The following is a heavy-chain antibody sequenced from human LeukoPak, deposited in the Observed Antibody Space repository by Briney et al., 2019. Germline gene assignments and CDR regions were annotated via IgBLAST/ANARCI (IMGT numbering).Heavy chain of an antibody. CDR3: AKNVLGMRAFDI. J-gene: IGHJ3*02. CDR1: GFTVSTYA. CDR2: IGGSGSPSSA. V-gene: IGHV3-23*01. D-gene: IGHD3-16*01. Sequence: PGGSLRLSRAASGFTVSTYAMTWVRQAPGKGLEWVSTIGGSGSPSSASYADSVKGRFTISSDKSKDTLYLLINSLRADDTAIYYCAKNVLGMRAFDIWGQGTMVTVSS.